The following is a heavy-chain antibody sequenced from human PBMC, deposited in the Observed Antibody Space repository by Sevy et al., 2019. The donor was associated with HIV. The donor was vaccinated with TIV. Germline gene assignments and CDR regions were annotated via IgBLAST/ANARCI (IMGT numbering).Heavy chain of an antibody. D-gene: IGHD3-3*01. V-gene: IGHV3-33*01. Sequence: GGSLRLSCAASGFTFSSYGMHWVRQAPGKGLEWVAVIWYDGSNKYYADSVKGRFTISRDNSKNTLYMQMNSLRAEDTAVYYCARGELNYDFWSGSRGPFDYWGQGTLVTVSS. CDR1: GFTFSSYG. CDR3: ARGELNYDFWSGSRGPFDY. CDR2: IWYDGSNK. J-gene: IGHJ4*02.